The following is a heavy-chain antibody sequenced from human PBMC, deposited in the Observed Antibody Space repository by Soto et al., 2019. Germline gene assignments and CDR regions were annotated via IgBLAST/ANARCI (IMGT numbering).Heavy chain of an antibody. V-gene: IGHV3-11*01. CDR3: ARERAPDIRFDS. D-gene: IGHD5-12*01. CDR2: ISVRGDVI. CDR1: GFTFTDYY. Sequence: QVQLVESGGGLVKPGGSLRLSCAASGFTFTDYYMSWIRQIPGKGLEWISYISVRGDVIHYIDSVKGRFTISGDNAKNSVFLQVDRLRVEDSAIYYCARERAPDIRFDSWGQGTLVTVSS. J-gene: IGHJ5*01.